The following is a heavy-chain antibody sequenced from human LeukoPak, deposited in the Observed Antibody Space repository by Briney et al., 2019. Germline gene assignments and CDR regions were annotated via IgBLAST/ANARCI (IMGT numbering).Heavy chain of an antibody. CDR2: IYHSGST. J-gene: IGHJ3*02. V-gene: IGHV4-38-2*01. CDR1: GYSISSGYF. D-gene: IGHD5-24*01. CDR3: ARTPVRRDGYNSAFDI. Sequence: SETLSLTCAVSGYSISSGYFWGWIRQPPGKGLEWIGSIYHSGSTYYNPSLKSRVTISVDTSKNQFSLKLSSVTAADTAVYYCARTPVRRDGYNSAFDIRGQGTMVTVSS.